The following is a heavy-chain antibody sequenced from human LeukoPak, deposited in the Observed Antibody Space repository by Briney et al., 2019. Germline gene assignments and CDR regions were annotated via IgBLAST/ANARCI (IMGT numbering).Heavy chain of an antibody. CDR3: ARYKDIVVVPAARPIDAFDI. V-gene: IGHV4-4*07. CDR1: GGSISSYY. D-gene: IGHD2-2*01. Sequence: SETLSLTCTVSGGSISSYYWSWIRQPAGKGLEWIGRIYTSGSTNYNPSLKSRVTISVDTSKNQFSLKLSSVTAADTAVYYCARYKDIVVVPAARPIDAFDIWGQGTMVTVSS. CDR2: IYTSGST. J-gene: IGHJ3*02.